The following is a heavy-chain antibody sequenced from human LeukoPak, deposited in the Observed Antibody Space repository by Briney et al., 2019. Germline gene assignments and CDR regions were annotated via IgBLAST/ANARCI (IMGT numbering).Heavy chain of an antibody. J-gene: IGHJ4*02. V-gene: IGHV4-34*01. CDR2: INHSGST. CDR3: ARYSSSSRAEDY. CDR1: GGSFSGYY. D-gene: IGHD6-6*01. Sequence: SETLSLTCAVYGGSFSGYYWSWIRQPPGKGLEWIGEINHSGSTNYNPSLKSRDTISVDTSKNQFSLKLSSVTAADTAVYYCARYSSSSRAEDYWGQGTLVTVSS.